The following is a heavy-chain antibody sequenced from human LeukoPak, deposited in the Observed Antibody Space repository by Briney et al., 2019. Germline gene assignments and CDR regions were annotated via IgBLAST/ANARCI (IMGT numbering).Heavy chain of an antibody. CDR3: AKDRIMAGRVGTFDY. V-gene: IGHV3-30*18. Sequence: GRSLRLSCAASGFTFSSYGMHWVRQAPGKGLEGVAVISYDGSNKYYADSVKGRFTISRDNSKNTLYLQMNSLRAEDTAVYYCAKDRIMAGRVGTFDYWGQGTLVTVSS. D-gene: IGHD6-19*01. J-gene: IGHJ4*02. CDR2: ISYDGSNK. CDR1: GFTFSSYG.